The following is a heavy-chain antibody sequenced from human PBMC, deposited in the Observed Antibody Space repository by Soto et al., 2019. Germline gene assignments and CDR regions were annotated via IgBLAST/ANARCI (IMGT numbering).Heavy chain of an antibody. CDR3: ARDPGPRGAFDI. Sequence: AAVKVSCKASGVTFSSYAISLVRQAPGQGLEWMGGIIPIFGTANYAQKFQGRVTITADKSTSTAYMELSSLRSEDTAVYYCARDPGPRGAFDIWGQGTMVTVSS. D-gene: IGHD3-10*01. J-gene: IGHJ3*02. CDR2: IIPIFGTA. CDR1: GVTFSSYA. V-gene: IGHV1-69*06.